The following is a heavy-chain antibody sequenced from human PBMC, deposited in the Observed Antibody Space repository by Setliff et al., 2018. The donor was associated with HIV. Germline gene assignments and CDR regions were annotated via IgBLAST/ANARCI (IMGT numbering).Heavy chain of an antibody. CDR1: GGSISSYY. V-gene: IGHV4-59*12. CDR2: IYYSGST. Sequence: SETLSLTCTVSGGSISSYYWSWIRQPPGKGLEWIGYIYYSGSTNYNPSLKSRVTISVDTSKYQFSLKLNSVTAADTAVYYCARYDYGDFDYWGQGTPVTVSS. D-gene: IGHD4-17*01. J-gene: IGHJ4*02. CDR3: ARYDYGDFDY.